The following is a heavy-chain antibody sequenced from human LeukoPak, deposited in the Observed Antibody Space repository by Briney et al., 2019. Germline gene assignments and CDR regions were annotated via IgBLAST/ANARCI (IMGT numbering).Heavy chain of an antibody. Sequence: SETLSLTCTVSGGSISSSSYYWGWIRQPAGKGLEWIGRIYTSGSTNYNPSLKSRVTMSVDTSKNQFSLKLSSVTAADTAVYYCAREGARTWGQGTLVTVSS. V-gene: IGHV4-61*02. D-gene: IGHD1-26*01. CDR3: AREGART. CDR2: IYTSGST. J-gene: IGHJ5*02. CDR1: GGSISSSSYY.